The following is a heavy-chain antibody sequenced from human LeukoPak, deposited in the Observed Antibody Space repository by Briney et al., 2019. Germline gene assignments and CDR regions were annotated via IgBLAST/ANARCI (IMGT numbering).Heavy chain of an antibody. J-gene: IGHJ3*02. CDR3: ARVASHCSGGSCYSFDAFDI. CDR2: INPNSGGT. CDR1: GYTFTGYY. D-gene: IGHD2-15*01. V-gene: IGHV1-2*04. Sequence: ASVKVSCKASGYTFTGYYMHWVRQAPGQGLEWMGWINPNSGGTNYAQKFQGWVTMTRDTSISPAYMELSRLRSDDTAVYYCARVASHCSGGSCYSFDAFDIWGQGTMVTVSS.